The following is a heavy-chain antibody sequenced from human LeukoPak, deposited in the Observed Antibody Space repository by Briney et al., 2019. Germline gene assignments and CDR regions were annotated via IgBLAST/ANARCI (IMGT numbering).Heavy chain of an antibody. Sequence: SETLSLTCTVSGGSISSYYWSWIRQPPGKGLEWIGYIYYSGSTYYNPSLKSRVTISADTSKNQFSLKLSSVTAADTAVYYCARGGYYYTVWGQGTMVTVSS. J-gene: IGHJ3*01. CDR2: IYYSGST. V-gene: IGHV4-30-4*08. CDR3: ARGGYYYTV. D-gene: IGHD3-22*01. CDR1: GGSISSYY.